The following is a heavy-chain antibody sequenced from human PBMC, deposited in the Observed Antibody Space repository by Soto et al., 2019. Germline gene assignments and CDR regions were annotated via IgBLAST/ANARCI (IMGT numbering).Heavy chain of an antibody. Sequence: SETLSLTCAVYGGSFSGYYWSWIRQPPGKGLEWIGEINHSGSTNYNPSLKSRVTISVDTSKNQFSLKLSSVTAAGTAVYYCARVVVPAAMGGWFDPWGQGTLVTVSS. CDR2: INHSGST. D-gene: IGHD2-2*01. J-gene: IGHJ5*02. CDR1: GGSFSGYY. V-gene: IGHV4-34*01. CDR3: ARVVVPAAMGGWFDP.